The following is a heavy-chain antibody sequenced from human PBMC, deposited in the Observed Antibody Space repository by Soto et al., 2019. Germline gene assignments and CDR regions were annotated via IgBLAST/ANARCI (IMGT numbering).Heavy chain of an antibody. V-gene: IGHV3-74*01. Sequence: VGSLRLSCAASGFTFSSYWMHWVRQAPGKGLVWVSRINSDGSSTSYADSVKGRFTISRDNAKNTLYLQMNSLRAEDTAVYYCARDSYYYGSGSYLIPPYHYYGMDVWGQGTTVTVSS. J-gene: IGHJ6*02. CDR3: ARDSYYYGSGSYLIPPYHYYGMDV. CDR1: GFTFSSYW. CDR2: INSDGSST. D-gene: IGHD3-10*01.